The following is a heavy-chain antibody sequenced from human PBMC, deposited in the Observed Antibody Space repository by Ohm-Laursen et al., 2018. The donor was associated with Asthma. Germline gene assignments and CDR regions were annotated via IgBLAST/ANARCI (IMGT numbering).Heavy chain of an antibody. CDR1: GFTFSGSW. V-gene: IGHV3-7*01. J-gene: IGHJ4*02. CDR3: ATLSWYASQF. Sequence: GSLRLSCTASGFTFSGSWMIWVRQAPGKGLQWLAFIKPDGSQTYYADSMEGRFSISRDNSKNSLCLQMSSLRGEDTAIYYCATLSWYASQFWGQGTLVTVSS. CDR2: IKPDGSQT. D-gene: IGHD2-2*01.